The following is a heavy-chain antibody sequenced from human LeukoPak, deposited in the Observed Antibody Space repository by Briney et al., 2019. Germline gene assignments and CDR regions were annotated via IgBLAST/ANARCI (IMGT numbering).Heavy chain of an antibody. V-gene: IGHV4-39*01. D-gene: IGHD4-17*01. CDR2: IHSGGNT. CDR3: ARQDVNDFGDPNWFDP. J-gene: IGHJ5*02. CDR1: GASVSGGGCY. Sequence: SETLSLTCVVSGASVSGGGCYWGWLRQPPGKGLEWIASIHSGGNTYYNPSLKSRVTISADTSKHHFSLKVTSAAVADSARYYCARQDVNDFGDPNWFDPWGQGTLVIVSS.